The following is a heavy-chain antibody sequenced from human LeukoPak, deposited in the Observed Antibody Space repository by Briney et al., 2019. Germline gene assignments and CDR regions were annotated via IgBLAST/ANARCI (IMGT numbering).Heavy chain of an antibody. CDR2: INHSGST. Sequence: SETLSLTCAVYGGSFSGYYWSWIRQPPGKGLEWIGEINHSGSTNYNPSLKSRVTISVDTSKNQFSLKLNSVTAADTAVYYCASTRRFDSSASHFDYWGQGTLVTVSS. CDR3: ASTRRFDSSASHFDY. J-gene: IGHJ4*02. CDR1: GGSFSGYY. V-gene: IGHV4-34*01. D-gene: IGHD3-22*01.